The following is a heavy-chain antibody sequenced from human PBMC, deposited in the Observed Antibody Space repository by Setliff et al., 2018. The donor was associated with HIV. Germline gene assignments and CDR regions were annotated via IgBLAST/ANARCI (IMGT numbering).Heavy chain of an antibody. CDR3: ARVGPFEFDSSGYAEF. J-gene: IGHJ4*02. V-gene: IGHV1-18*01. CDR1: GYTFTTYG. CDR2: ISTYSDET. Sequence: ASVKVSCKPSGYTFTTYGLSWVRQAPGQGLEWMGWISTYSDETSSSQNLQGRLTMTTDTSTGTAYMELRSLRSDDTAVYYCARVGPFEFDSSGYAEFWGQGTRVTVS. D-gene: IGHD3-22*01.